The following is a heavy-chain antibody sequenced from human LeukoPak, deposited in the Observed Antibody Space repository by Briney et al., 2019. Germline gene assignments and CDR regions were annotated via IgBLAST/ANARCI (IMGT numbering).Heavy chain of an antibody. V-gene: IGHV3-23*01. CDR3: AKDKRGHCSGGSCRFDY. D-gene: IGHD2-15*01. CDR1: GFTFSSYA. Sequence: TGGSLRLSCAASGFTFSSYAISWVRQAPGKGLEWVSAIGGSGGSTYYADSVKGRFTISRDNSKNTLYLQMNSLRAEDTAVYYCAKDKRGHCSGGSCRFDYWGQGTLVTVSS. CDR2: IGGSGGST. J-gene: IGHJ4*02.